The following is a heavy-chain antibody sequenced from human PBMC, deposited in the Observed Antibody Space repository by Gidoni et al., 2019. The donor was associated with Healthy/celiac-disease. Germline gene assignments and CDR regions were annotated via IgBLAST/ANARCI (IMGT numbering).Heavy chain of an antibody. J-gene: IGHJ6*03. CDR2: PIFGTA. CDR3: ARGYYGSGSGDTRVYYMDV. D-gene: IGHD3-10*01. V-gene: IGHV1-69*01. Sequence: PIFGTANYAQKFQGRVTITADESTSTAYMELSSLRSEDTAVYYCARGYYGSGSGDTRVYYMDVWGKGTTVTVSS.